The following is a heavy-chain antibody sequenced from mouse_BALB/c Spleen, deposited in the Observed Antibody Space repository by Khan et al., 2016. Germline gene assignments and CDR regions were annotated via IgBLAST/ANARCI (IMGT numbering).Heavy chain of an antibody. D-gene: IGHD2-1*01. CDR1: GDSITSGY. Sequence: EVELVESGPSLVKPSQTLSLTCSVTGDSITSGYWNWIRKFPGNKLEYMGYISYSGSTYYNPSLKSRISITRDTSKNQYYLQLNSVTTEDTATYYCARWDGNYGYYAMDYWGQGTSVTVSS. V-gene: IGHV3-8*02. J-gene: IGHJ4*01. CDR3: ARWDGNYGYYAMDY. CDR2: ISYSGST.